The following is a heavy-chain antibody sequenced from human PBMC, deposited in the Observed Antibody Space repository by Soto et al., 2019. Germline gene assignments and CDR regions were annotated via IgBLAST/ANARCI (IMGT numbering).Heavy chain of an antibody. V-gene: IGHV4-4*02. J-gene: IGHJ5*02. Sequence: QVQLQESGPGLVKPSGTLSLTCAVSGGSISSSNWWRWVRQPPGKGREWIGEIYHSGSTNYNPSLKSRVTISVDKSKNQFSLKLSSVTAAYTAVYYCASITVAHETGSWFDPWGQGTLVTVSS. D-gene: IGHD6-19*01. CDR3: ASITVAHETGSWFDP. CDR2: IYHSGST. CDR1: GGSISSSNW.